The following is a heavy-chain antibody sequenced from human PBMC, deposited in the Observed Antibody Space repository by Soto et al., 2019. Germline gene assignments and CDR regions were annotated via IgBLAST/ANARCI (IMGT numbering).Heavy chain of an antibody. J-gene: IGHJ6*03. CDR2: ISAYNGNT. CDR3: ARVRQIVGYFYYYMDV. Sequence: QVQLLQSVAEVKKPGASVKVSCKASGYTFTNYGITWVRQAPGQVLEWMGWISAYNGNTHYTQRLQGRVTMTTDTSTSTAYMELRGLRSDDTAVYYCARVRQIVGYFYYYMDVWGKGTTVTVSS. D-gene: IGHD6-6*01. V-gene: IGHV1-18*01. CDR1: GYTFTNYG.